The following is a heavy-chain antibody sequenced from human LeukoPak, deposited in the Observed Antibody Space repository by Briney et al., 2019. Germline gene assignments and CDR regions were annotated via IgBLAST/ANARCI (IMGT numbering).Heavy chain of an antibody. D-gene: IGHD6-19*01. V-gene: IGHV1-2*02. CDR3: ARDRVGSGWPRPYYFEV. J-gene: IGHJ4*02. CDR1: GYTLTGYY. Sequence: ASVKVSCKASGYTLTGYYLHWVRQAPGQGLEWMGWINPNTGATHSAQKFQGRITMTRDTSISTAYMDLSRLRSDDMAVYYCARDRVGSGWPRPYYFEVWGQGTLVTVFS. CDR2: INPNTGAT.